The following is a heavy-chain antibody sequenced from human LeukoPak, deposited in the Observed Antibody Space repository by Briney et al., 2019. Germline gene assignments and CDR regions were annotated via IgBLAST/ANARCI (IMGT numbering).Heavy chain of an antibody. V-gene: IGHV4-31*03. Sequence: SQTLSLTCTVSGGSISSGGYYWSWIRQHPGKGLEWIGYIYYSGSTYYNPSLKSRVTISVDTSKNQFSLKLSSVTAADTAAYYCARDRPHDAFDIWGQGTMVTVSS. J-gene: IGHJ3*02. CDR2: IYYSGST. CDR1: GGSISSGGYY. CDR3: ARDRPHDAFDI.